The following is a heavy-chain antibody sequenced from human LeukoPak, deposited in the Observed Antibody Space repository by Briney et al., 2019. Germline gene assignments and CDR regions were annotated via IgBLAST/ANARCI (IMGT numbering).Heavy chain of an antibody. Sequence: SETLSLTCTVSGGSVSSGSYYWSWIRQPPGKGLEWIGYIYYSGSTNYNPSLKSRVTISVDTSKNQFSLKLSSVTAADTAVYYCARAMVRGVIKKNYYYYYGTDVWGQGTTVTVSS. J-gene: IGHJ6*02. V-gene: IGHV4-61*01. CDR2: IYYSGST. D-gene: IGHD3-10*01. CDR1: GGSVSSGSYY. CDR3: ARAMVRGVIKKNYYYYYGTDV.